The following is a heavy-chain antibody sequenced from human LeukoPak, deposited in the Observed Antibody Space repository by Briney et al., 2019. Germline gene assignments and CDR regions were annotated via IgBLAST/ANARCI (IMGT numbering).Heavy chain of an antibody. Sequence: PSETLSLTCAVYGTSFGEFYWSWVRQTPGKGLEWIGEVNESGSTNYNPSLKSRVTISVDTSKNQSSLRLGSVTAADTAVYYCAREMGAITWDYWGQGTLVTVSS. V-gene: IGHV4-34*01. D-gene: IGHD3-10*01. CDR1: GTSFGEFY. J-gene: IGHJ4*02. CDR3: AREMGAITWDY. CDR2: VNESGST.